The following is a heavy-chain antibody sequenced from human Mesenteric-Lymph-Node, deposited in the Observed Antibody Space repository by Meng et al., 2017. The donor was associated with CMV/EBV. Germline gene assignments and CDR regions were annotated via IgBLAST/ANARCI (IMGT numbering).Heavy chain of an antibody. Sequence: GESLKISCVASGFTFSTYAMSWVRQASGKGLEWVGRIRSKANSYATAYAASVKGRFTISRDDSKNTAYLQMNSLKTEDTAVYYCTSQRYCSGGSCYNYFDYWGQGTLVTVS. CDR3: TSQRYCSGGSCYNYFDY. CDR2: IRSKANSYAT. D-gene: IGHD2-15*01. CDR1: GFTFSTYA. V-gene: IGHV3-73*01. J-gene: IGHJ4*02.